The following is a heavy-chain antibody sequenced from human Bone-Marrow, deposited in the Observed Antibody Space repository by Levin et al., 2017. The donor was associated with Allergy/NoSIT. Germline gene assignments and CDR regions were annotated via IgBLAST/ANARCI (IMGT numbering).Heavy chain of an antibody. CDR2: INPSGGST. J-gene: IGHJ6*02. CDR3: ARAASGGGGMDV. CDR1: GYTFTRYH. Sequence: GASVKVSCKASGYTFTRYHMHWVRQAPGQGLEWMGIINPSGGSTSYAQKFQGRVTMTRDTSTSTVYMELSSLRSEDTAVFYCARAASGGGGMDVWGQGTTVTVSS. V-gene: IGHV1-46*01. D-gene: IGHD3-10*01.